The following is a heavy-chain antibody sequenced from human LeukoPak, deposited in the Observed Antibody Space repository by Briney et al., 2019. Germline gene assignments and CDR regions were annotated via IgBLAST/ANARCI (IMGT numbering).Heavy chain of an antibody. Sequence: SETLSLTCTFSCGSINYYYWSLIRQPPGKGLGWIGYLHYSGSTSYNPSLKSRVTISVDTSKNQFSLKLSSVTAADTAVYYCASYEAGGGALDSWGQGTLVTVSS. CDR3: ASYEAGGGALDS. J-gene: IGHJ4*02. V-gene: IGHV4-59*01. D-gene: IGHD2-21*01. CDR1: CGSINYYY. CDR2: LHYSGST.